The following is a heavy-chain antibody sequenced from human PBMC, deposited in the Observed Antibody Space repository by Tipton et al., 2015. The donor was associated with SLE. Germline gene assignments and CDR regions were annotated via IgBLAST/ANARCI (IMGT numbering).Heavy chain of an antibody. CDR2: IKQDGSEK. Sequence: GSLRLSCAASGFTFSSYWMSWVRQAPGKGLEWVANIKQDGSEKYYVDSVKGRFTISRDNAKNSLYLQMNSLRDDDTAIYYCARDYGDYGVGFDYWGQGILVTVSS. CDR1: GFTFSSYW. V-gene: IGHV3-7*01. D-gene: IGHD4-17*01. J-gene: IGHJ4*02. CDR3: ARDYGDYGVGFDY.